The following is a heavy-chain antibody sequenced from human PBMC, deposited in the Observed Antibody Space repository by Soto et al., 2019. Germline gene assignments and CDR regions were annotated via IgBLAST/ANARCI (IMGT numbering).Heavy chain of an antibody. CDR1: GFTFDDYA. J-gene: IGHJ6*02. V-gene: IGHV3-9*01. CDR3: AKDKVAAAGIYYYGMDV. D-gene: IGHD6-13*01. Sequence: LRLSCAASGFTFDDYAMHWVRQAPGKGLEWASGISWNSGSIGYADSVKGRFTISRDNAKNSLYLQMNSLRAEDTALYYCAKDKVAAAGIYYYGMDVWGQGTTVTVSS. CDR2: ISWNSGSI.